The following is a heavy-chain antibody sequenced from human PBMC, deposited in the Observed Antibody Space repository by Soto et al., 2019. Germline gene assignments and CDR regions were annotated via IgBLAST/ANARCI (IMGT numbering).Heavy chain of an antibody. CDR1: VFSFRDSA. CDR2: ISTNGRTT. Sequence: LRLSCSASVFSFRDSAMHWVRQAPGKGVEYVSAISTNGRTTYYADSVKGRFTISRDNSKNTVDLQMSSLRAEDTAVYYCVRDIFGVVIFDSWGQGT. CDR3: VRDIFGVVIFDS. V-gene: IGHV3-64D*06. D-gene: IGHD3-3*01. J-gene: IGHJ4*02.